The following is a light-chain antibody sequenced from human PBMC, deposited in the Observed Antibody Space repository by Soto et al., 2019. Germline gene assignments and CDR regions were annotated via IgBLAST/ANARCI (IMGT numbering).Light chain of an antibody. Sequence: DIQMTQAPSTLSESIRAGVTITCRASESISSWLAWYQQKPGKAPKLLIYDVSSLESGVPSRFSGSGSGTEFTLTISSLQPDDFATYYCQQYNSYPWTFGQGTKVDIK. CDR1: ESISSW. CDR3: QQYNSYPWT. V-gene: IGKV1-5*01. CDR2: DVS. J-gene: IGKJ1*01.